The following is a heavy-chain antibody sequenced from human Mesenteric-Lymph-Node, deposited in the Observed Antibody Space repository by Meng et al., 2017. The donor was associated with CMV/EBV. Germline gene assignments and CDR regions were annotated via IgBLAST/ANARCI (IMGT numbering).Heavy chain of an antibody. CDR2: IGSDSTYI. CDR1: GFTFSGYD. V-gene: IGHV3-21*01. Sequence: GGSLRLSCAASGFTFSGYDMHWVRQAPGKGLEWVASIGSDSTYIEYADSVRGRFTISRDNARNSLFLQMSTLRAEDTAVYYCARDQPDQTGNYANAYAYWGQGTLVTVSS. J-gene: IGHJ4*02. D-gene: IGHD1-7*01. CDR3: ARDQPDQTGNYANAYAY.